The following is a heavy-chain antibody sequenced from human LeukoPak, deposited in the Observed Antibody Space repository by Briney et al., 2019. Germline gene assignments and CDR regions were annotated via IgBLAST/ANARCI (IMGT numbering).Heavy chain of an antibody. CDR1: GYTLTELS. J-gene: IGHJ4*02. Sequence: ASVKVSCKVSGYTLTELSMHWVRQAPGKGLEWMGDFDPEDGETIYAQKFQGRVTMTEDTSTDTAYMELSSLRSEDTAVYYCANRGPAVAGSGFDYWGQGTLVTVSS. CDR2: FDPEDGET. D-gene: IGHD6-19*01. CDR3: ANRGPAVAGSGFDY. V-gene: IGHV1-24*01.